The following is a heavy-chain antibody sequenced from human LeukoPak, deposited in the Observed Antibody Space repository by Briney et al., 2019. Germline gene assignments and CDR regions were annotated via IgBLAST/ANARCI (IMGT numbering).Heavy chain of an antibody. D-gene: IGHD3-22*01. CDR2: INHSGST. J-gene: IGHJ4*02. V-gene: IGHV4-34*01. Sequence: PSETLSLICAVCGGFFSGYYWSWIRQPPGKGLEWLGEINHSGSTNYNPSLKSRVTISVDTSKNQFSLKLSSVTAADPAVYYCARGPGYYYDSSGYSIDYWGQGNLVTVSS. CDR1: GGFFSGYY. CDR3: ARGPGYYYDSSGYSIDY.